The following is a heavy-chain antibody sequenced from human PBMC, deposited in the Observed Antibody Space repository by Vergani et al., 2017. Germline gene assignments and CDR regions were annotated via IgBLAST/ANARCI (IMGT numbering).Heavy chain of an antibody. D-gene: IGHD6-19*01. V-gene: IGHV3-21*01. Sequence: EVQLVESGGGLVKPGGSLRLSCAASGFTFSSYSMNWVRQAPGKGLEWVASISSISMYIYYADSVKGRFTISRDNAKNSLYLQMNSLRAEDTAVYYCARVAVAVLFSYWGQGTLVTVSS. CDR3: ARVAVAVLFSY. CDR2: ISSISMYI. J-gene: IGHJ4*02. CDR1: GFTFSSYS.